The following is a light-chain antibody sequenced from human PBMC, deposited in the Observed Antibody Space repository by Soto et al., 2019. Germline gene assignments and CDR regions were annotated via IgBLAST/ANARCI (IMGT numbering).Light chain of an antibody. J-gene: IGLJ3*02. CDR2: DDS. V-gene: IGLV3-21*02. CDR1: NIGSIS. Sequence: SYELTQPPSVSVAPGQTARISCGGNNIGSISVHWYQQRPGLAPVLVVYDDSDRPSGIPERFSGSNSGNTATLTISRVEAGDEADYYCQVWDSSSDHPWVFGGGTKLTVL. CDR3: QVWDSSSDHPWV.